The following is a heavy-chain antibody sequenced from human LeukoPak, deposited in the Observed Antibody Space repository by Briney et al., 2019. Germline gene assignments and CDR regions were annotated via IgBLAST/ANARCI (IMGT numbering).Heavy chain of an antibody. J-gene: IGHJ5*02. Sequence: SVKVSCKASGGTFSSYAISWVRQAPGQGLEWMGRIIPIFGTANYAQKFQGRVTITTDESTSTAYMELSSLRSEDTAVYCCARAVGGYYGSGSYSANWFDPWGQGTLVTVSS. CDR2: IIPIFGTA. CDR1: GGTFSSYA. D-gene: IGHD3-10*01. V-gene: IGHV1-69*05. CDR3: ARAVGGYYGSGSYSANWFDP.